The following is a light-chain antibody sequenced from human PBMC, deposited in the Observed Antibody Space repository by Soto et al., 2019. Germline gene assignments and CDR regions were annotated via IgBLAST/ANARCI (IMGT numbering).Light chain of an antibody. CDR3: ASYTSSGTRV. Sequence: QSALTQPASVSGSPGQSITISCTGTSSDVGGYNYVSWYQQHPGKAPKFMIYEVTNRPSGVSNRFSGSKSVNTASLTISGLQAEDEADYYCASYTSSGTRVFGTGTKLTVL. J-gene: IGLJ1*01. CDR2: EVT. CDR1: SSDVGGYNY. V-gene: IGLV2-14*01.